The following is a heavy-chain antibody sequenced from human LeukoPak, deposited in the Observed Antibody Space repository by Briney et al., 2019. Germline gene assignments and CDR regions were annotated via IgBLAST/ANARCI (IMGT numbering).Heavy chain of an antibody. Sequence: PGGSLRLSCAASGFTFSIYSMTWVRQAPGEGLEWVSYISNSSSSIDYADSVNGQSTISRDNAKNSLYLQMNRLRAEDTAVYYCARAGDCSGGSCDYYYDMDVWGKGTTVTVSS. J-gene: IGHJ6*03. CDR2: ISNSSSSI. V-gene: IGHV3-48*04. CDR3: ARAGDCSGGSCDYYYDMDV. CDR1: GFTFSIYS. D-gene: IGHD2-15*01.